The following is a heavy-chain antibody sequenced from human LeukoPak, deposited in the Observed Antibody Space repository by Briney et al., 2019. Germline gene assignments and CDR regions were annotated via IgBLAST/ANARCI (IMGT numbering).Heavy chain of an antibody. V-gene: IGHV1-69*05. J-gene: IGHJ4*02. CDR1: GYTFTSYD. CDR3: AGPKGSYRD. CDR2: IIPIFGTA. D-gene: IGHD1-26*01. Sequence: SVKVSCKASGYTFTSYDISWVRQAPGQGLEWMGRIIPIFGTANYAQKFQGRVTITTDESTSTAYMELSSLRSEDTAVYYCAGPKGSYRDWGREPWSPSPQ.